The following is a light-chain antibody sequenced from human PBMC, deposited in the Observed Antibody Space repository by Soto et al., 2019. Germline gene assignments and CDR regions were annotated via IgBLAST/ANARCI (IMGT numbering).Light chain of an antibody. CDR2: GNS. J-gene: IGLJ1*01. V-gene: IGLV1-40*01. Sequence: QSVLTQPPSVSGAPGQRVTISCTGNSSNIGAGYDVHWYQQLPGTAPKLLIYGNSNRPSGVPDRFSGSKSGTSASLAITGLQAEDEADYYCQSYDSSLSGSYVFGTRTKVTVL. CDR1: SSNIGAGYD. CDR3: QSYDSSLSGSYV.